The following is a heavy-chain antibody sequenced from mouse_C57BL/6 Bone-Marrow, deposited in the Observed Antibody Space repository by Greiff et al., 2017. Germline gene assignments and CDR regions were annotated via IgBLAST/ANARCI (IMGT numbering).Heavy chain of an antibody. CDR2: INYDGSST. D-gene: IGHD2-3*01. J-gene: IGHJ4*01. V-gene: IGHV5-16*01. Sequence: EVMLVESEGGLVQPGSSMKLSCTASGFTFSDYYMAWVRQVPEKGLEWVANINYDGSSTYYLDSLKSRFIISRDNAKNILYLQMSSLKSEDTATYYCAREGIYDGYYYAMDYWGQGTSVTVSS. CDR3: AREGIYDGYYYAMDY. CDR1: GFTFSDYY.